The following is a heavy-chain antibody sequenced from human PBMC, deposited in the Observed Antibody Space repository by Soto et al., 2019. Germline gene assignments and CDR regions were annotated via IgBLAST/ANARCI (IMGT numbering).Heavy chain of an antibody. Sequence: QITLKESGPTLVKPTQTLTLTCTFSGFSLTTSGVGVGWIRQPPGKALEWLALIYWDDDKRYSPSLKSRPTITXDXXKTPVVLTMTNMDPADTATYFCAHRTTTVTWWFDPWGQGTLVTVSS. CDR3: AHRTTTVTWWFDP. CDR1: GFSLTTSGVG. D-gene: IGHD4-17*01. V-gene: IGHV2-5*02. J-gene: IGHJ5*02. CDR2: IYWDDDK.